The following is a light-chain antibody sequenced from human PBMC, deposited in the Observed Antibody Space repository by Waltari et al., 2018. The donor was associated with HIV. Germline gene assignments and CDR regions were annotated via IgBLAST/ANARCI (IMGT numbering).Light chain of an antibody. CDR3: AVWDDSLRGSV. V-gene: IGLV1-47*01. Sequence: QPVLTQPHSVSGTPGQRVSISCSGSSSNIGNNYVNCYQQLPGTAPKLLIHRNNQRPSGVPDRFSGSKSGTSASLAISGLRSEDEADYYCAVWDDSLRGSVFGTGTEVTVL. J-gene: IGLJ1*01. CDR1: SSNIGNNY. CDR2: RNN.